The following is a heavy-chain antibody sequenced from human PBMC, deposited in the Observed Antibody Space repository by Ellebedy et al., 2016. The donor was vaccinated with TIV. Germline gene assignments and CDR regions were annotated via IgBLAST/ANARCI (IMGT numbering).Heavy chain of an antibody. CDR3: ARSDIVTRIPDY. CDR2: ISTSSSNI. Sequence: PGGSLRLSCAASGFTFSTYSMIWVRQAPGQGLEWVSSISTSSSNIYYTDSLKGRFTMSRDNAKNSLYLQMNSLRAEDTAVYYCARSDIVTRIPDYWGQGTLVTVSS. V-gene: IGHV3-21*01. J-gene: IGHJ4*02. D-gene: IGHD5-12*01. CDR1: GFTFSTYS.